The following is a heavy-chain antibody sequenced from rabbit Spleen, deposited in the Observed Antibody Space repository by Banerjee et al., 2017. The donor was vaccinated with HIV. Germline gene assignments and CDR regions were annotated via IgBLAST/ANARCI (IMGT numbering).Heavy chain of an antibody. Sequence: LVEYGGDLVQPGASLTLTCTASGFDFSNYNFMCWVRQAPGKGLEWIACIDSGSRDFTYYASWAKGRFIISKTSSTTVTLQMTSLTVADTATYFCARDTSSSFSSYGMDLWGQGTLVTVS. CDR1: GFDFSNYNF. CDR2: IDSGSRDFT. V-gene: IGHV1S40*01. J-gene: IGHJ6*01. D-gene: IGHD1-1*01. CDR3: ARDTSSSFSSYGMDL.